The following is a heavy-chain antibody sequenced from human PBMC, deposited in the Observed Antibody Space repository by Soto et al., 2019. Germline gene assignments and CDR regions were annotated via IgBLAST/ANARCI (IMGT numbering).Heavy chain of an antibody. CDR3: ARGSWRYYGMDV. CDR1: GGSVSSGSYY. Sequence: QVQLQESGPGLVKPSETLSLTCTVSGGSVSSGSYYWSWIRQPPGKGLEWIGYIYYSGSTNYNPSLKSRVTISVDTSKNQFSLKLSSLTAADTAVYYCARGSWRYYGMDVWGQGTTVTVSS. V-gene: IGHV4-61*01. CDR2: IYYSGST. J-gene: IGHJ6*02. D-gene: IGHD6-13*01.